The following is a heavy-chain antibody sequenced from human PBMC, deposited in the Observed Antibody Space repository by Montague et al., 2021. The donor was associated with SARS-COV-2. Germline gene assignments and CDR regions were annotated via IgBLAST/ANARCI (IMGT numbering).Heavy chain of an antibody. J-gene: IGHJ6*02. D-gene: IGHD2-21*01. Sequence: TLSLTCTVSGGSISSGGYYWSWIRQHPGKGLEWIGYIYYSGSTYYNPSLKSRVTISVDTSKNQFSLKLSSVTAADTDIYYCARGISKTTVEVWSQGTTVTVSS. CDR2: IYYSGST. CDR3: ARGISKTTVEV. CDR1: GGSISSGGYY. V-gene: IGHV4-31*03.